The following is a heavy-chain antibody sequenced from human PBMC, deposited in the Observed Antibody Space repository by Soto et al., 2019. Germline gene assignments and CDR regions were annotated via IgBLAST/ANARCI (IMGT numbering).Heavy chain of an antibody. CDR1: GLTFSSYA. J-gene: IGHJ4*02. CDR2: ISGSGDAT. D-gene: IGHD2-21*02. CDR3: AKDAARGGDNSLPFYY. V-gene: IGHV3-23*01. Sequence: EVQLLESGGGLVQPGGSLRLSCAASGLTFSSYAMSWVRQAPGKGLEWVSAISGSGDATYYADSVKGRFTIAIDNSKDKNFQRRNIRRVDEKTVYYFAKDAARGGDNSLPFYYWGQGGLVTVSS.